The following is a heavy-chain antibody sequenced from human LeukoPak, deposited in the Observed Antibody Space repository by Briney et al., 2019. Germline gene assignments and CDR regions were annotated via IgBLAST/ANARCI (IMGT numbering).Heavy chain of an antibody. CDR2: ISGSGGST. Sequence: GGSLRLSCAASGFSFSSYAMSWVRQAPGKGLEWVSAISGSGGSTYYADSVKGRFTISRDNSKNTLYLQMNSLRAEDTAVYYCANPRGYSYGLLDYWGQGTLVTVSS. CDR3: ANPRGYSYGLLDY. CDR1: GFSFSSYA. D-gene: IGHD5-18*01. J-gene: IGHJ4*02. V-gene: IGHV3-23*01.